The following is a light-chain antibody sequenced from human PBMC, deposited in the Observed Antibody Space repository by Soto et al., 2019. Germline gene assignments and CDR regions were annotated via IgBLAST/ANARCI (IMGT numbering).Light chain of an antibody. Sequence: QSALSHPASVCGSPGQSITISCTGTSSDVGSYNLVSWYQQHPGKAPKLMIYEGSKRPSGVSNRFSGSKSGNTASLTISGLQAEDEADYYCQSYDSRLSGYVFGTGTKVTVL. CDR1: SSDVGSYNL. J-gene: IGLJ1*01. CDR3: QSYDSRLSGYV. CDR2: EGS. V-gene: IGLV2-23*01.